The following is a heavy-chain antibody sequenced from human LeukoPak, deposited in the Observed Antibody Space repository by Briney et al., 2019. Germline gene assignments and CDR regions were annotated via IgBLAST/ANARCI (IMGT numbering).Heavy chain of an antibody. J-gene: IGHJ4*02. CDR3: AKPPPKTYYDSSGYS. CDR1: GFTFSTYA. D-gene: IGHD3-22*01. Sequence: GGSLRLSCAASGFTFSTYAMSWVRQAPGKGLEWVSAISDNGVRTNYADSVKGRFTISRDNSKNTLYLQMNSLRAEDTAVYYCAKPPPKTYYDSSGYSWGQGTLVTVSS. V-gene: IGHV3-23*01. CDR2: ISDNGVRT.